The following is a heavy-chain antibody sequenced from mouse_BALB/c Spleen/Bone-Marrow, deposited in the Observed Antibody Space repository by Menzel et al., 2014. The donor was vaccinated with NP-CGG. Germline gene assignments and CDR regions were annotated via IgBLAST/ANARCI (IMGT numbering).Heavy chain of an antibody. CDR1: GYTFTSYW. Sequence: VQLVESGAELAKPGASVKMSCKASGYTFTSYWMHWVKQRPGQGLEWIGYINPSTGYTEYNQKFKDKATLTADKSSSTAYMQLSSLTSVDSAVYFCARPLNWDPYAMDYWGQGTSVTVSS. J-gene: IGHJ4*01. V-gene: IGHV1-7*01. D-gene: IGHD4-1*02. CDR2: INPSTGYT. CDR3: ARPLNWDPYAMDY.